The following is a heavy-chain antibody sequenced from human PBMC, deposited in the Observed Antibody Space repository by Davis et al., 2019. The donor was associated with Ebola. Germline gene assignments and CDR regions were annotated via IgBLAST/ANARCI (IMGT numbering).Heavy chain of an antibody. V-gene: IGHV3-48*01. D-gene: IGHD6-19*01. CDR1: GFTFSSYS. J-gene: IGHJ6*04. CDR3: ARDFVAWIAVAGTGYYYGMDV. Sequence: GESLKISCAASGFTFSSYSMNWVRQAPGKGLEWVSYISSSSSTIYYADSVKGRFTISRDNAKNSLYLQMNSLRAEDTAVYYCARDFVAWIAVAGTGYYYGMDVWGKGTTVTVSS. CDR2: ISSSSSTI.